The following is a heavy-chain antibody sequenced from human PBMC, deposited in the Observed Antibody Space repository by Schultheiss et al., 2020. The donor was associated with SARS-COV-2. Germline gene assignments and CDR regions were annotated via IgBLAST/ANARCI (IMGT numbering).Heavy chain of an antibody. Sequence: ASVKVSRKASGYTFTSYAMHWVRQAPGQGLEWMGWISAYNGNTNHAQNLQGRVTMTTDTSTRTAYMELRSLRSDDTAVYYCAREGVGATTLPVLYGMDVWGQGTTVTVSS. CDR1: GYTFTSYA. CDR2: ISAYNGNT. CDR3: AREGVGATTLPVLYGMDV. J-gene: IGHJ6*02. V-gene: IGHV1-18*01. D-gene: IGHD1-26*01.